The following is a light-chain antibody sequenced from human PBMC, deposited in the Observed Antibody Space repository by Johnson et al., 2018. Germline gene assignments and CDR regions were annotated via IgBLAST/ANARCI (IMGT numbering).Light chain of an antibody. CDR3: GTWDSSLSAGNV. Sequence: QSVLTQPPSVSAAPGQKVTISCSGSSSNIGNNYVSWYQQLPGTAPKLLIYENNKRPSGITDRFSGSKSGTSATLDITGLQTGDEADYYCGTWDSSLSAGNVFGTGTKVTVL. CDR2: ENN. J-gene: IGLJ1*01. CDR1: SSNIGNNY. V-gene: IGLV1-51*02.